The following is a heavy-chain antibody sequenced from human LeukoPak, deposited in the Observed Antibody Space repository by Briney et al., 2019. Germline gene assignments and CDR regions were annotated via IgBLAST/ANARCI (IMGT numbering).Heavy chain of an antibody. CDR3: SRENGAFSPFGY. Sequence: SETLSLTCGVSGGSITSTNWWSWVRQPPGQGLEWIGEVSLSGLTNYDPSLSSRVIMALDTSKNHLSLHLTSVTAADTAVYYCSRENGAFSPFGYWGQGYLVTVLS. J-gene: IGHJ4*02. D-gene: IGHD2-8*01. CDR1: GGSITSTNW. V-gene: IGHV4-4*02. CDR2: VSLSGLT.